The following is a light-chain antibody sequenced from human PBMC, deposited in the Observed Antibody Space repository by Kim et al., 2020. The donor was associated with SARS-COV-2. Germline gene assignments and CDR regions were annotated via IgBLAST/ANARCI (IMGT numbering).Light chain of an antibody. Sequence: APGERVTRACRASQTVSSNYLAWYQQKPGQAPRLLIYAVFSRATGIPDRFSGSGSATDFTLTISRLEPEDFAVYYCQQYGYSPITFGQGTRLEIK. J-gene: IGKJ5*01. V-gene: IGKV3-20*01. CDR1: QTVSSNY. CDR2: AVF. CDR3: QQYGYSPIT.